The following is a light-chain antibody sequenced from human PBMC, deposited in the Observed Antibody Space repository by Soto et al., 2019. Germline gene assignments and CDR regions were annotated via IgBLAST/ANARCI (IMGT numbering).Light chain of an antibody. V-gene: IGLV1-44*01. CDR1: STNIGSNT. J-gene: IGLJ3*02. CDR3: AAWDDSLNGPV. Sequence: QSVLTQPPSASGTPGQRVTISCSGSSTNIGSNTVNWYHHLQGTAPKILIYNNDQRPSGVPDRFSGSKSGTSASLAISGLQSEDEADYYCAAWDDSLNGPVFGGGTQLAVL. CDR2: NND.